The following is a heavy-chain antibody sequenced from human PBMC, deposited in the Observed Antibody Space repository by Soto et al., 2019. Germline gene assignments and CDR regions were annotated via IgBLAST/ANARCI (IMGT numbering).Heavy chain of an antibody. CDR2: IYSGGST. CDR3: ARDIVVVTASYYYYGMDV. CDR1: GFTVSSNY. D-gene: IGHD2-21*02. V-gene: IGHV3-53*01. Sequence: TGGSLRLSCAASGFTVSSNYMSWVRQAPGKGLEWVSVIYSGGSTYYADSVKGRFTISRDNSKNTLYLQMNSLRAEDTAVYYCARDIVVVTASYYYYGMDVWGQGTTVTVSS. J-gene: IGHJ6*02.